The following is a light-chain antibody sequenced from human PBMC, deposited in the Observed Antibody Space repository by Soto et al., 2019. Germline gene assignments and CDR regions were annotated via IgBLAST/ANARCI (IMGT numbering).Light chain of an antibody. CDR1: SGHSSYI. Sequence: QPVLTQSASASASLGSSVNLTCTLSSGHSSYIIAWHQQQPGKAPRYLMKLEGSGSYNKGSGVPDRFSGSSSGADRYLTISNLQFEDEADYYCETWDSNNWVFGGGTKLTVL. CDR3: ETWDSNNWV. J-gene: IGLJ3*02. V-gene: IGLV4-60*02. CDR2: LEGSGSY.